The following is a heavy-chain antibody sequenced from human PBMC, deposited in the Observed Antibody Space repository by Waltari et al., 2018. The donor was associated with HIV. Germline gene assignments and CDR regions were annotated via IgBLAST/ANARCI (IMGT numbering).Heavy chain of an antibody. V-gene: IGHV3-30*01. Sequence: QVQLVESGGGVVQPGRSLRLSCAASGFTFSRYAMHWVRQAPGKGLELVAVISYDGSNKYYADSVKGRFTISRDNSKNTLYLQMNSLRAGDTAVYYCARDQTMTRAFDIWGQGTMVTVSS. CDR1: GFTFSRYA. CDR3: ARDQTMTRAFDI. D-gene: IGHD3-22*01. J-gene: IGHJ3*02. CDR2: ISYDGSNK.